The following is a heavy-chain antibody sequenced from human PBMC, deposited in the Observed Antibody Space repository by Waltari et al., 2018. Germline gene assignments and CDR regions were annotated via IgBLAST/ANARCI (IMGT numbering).Heavy chain of an antibody. CDR3: AKNGVVVALTGYFDL. Sequence: EVQLVESGGGLVQPGRSLRLSCAASGFTFDVYAMHWVRQAPGKGVEWVSGISWNSGSIGYADSVKGRFTISRDNAKNSLYLQMNSLRAEDTALYYCAKNGVVVALTGYFDLWGRGTLVTVSS. CDR2: ISWNSGSI. CDR1: GFTFDVYA. V-gene: IGHV3-9*01. D-gene: IGHD2-15*01. J-gene: IGHJ2*01.